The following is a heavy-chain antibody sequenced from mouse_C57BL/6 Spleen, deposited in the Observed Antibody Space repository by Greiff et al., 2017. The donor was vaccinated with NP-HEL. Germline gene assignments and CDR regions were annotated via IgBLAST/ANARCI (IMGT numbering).Heavy chain of an antibody. J-gene: IGHJ2*01. Sequence: VQLQQSGPELVKPGASVKMSCKASGYTFTDYNMHWVKQSHGKSLEWIGYINPNNGGTSYNQKFKGKATLTVNKSSSTAYMELRSLTSEDSAVYYCARWITTVVAPFDYWGQGTTLTVSS. CDR1: GYTFTDYN. D-gene: IGHD1-1*01. V-gene: IGHV1-22*01. CDR3: ARWITTVVAPFDY. CDR2: INPNNGGT.